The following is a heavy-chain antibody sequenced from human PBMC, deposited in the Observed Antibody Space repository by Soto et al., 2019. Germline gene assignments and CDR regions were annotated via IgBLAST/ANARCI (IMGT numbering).Heavy chain of an antibody. CDR2: IYYSGST. CDR3: ARVQDSGYDSRNFDY. J-gene: IGHJ4*02. D-gene: IGHD5-12*01. Sequence: QVQLQESGPGLVKPSQTLSLTCTVSGGSISSGDYYWSWIRQPPGKGLEWIGYIYYSGSTYYNPSLKSRVTIAVDTSKNQFSLKLSSVTAADTAVYYCARVQDSGYDSRNFDYWGQGTLVTVSS. CDR1: GGSISSGDYY. V-gene: IGHV4-30-4*01.